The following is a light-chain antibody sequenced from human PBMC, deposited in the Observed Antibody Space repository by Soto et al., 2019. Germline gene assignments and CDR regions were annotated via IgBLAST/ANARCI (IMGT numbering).Light chain of an antibody. J-gene: IGKJ4*01. CDR2: GAS. CDR3: PQYNNWPLT. CDR1: QSVSSN. Sequence: EIVMTQSPATLSVSPGERPTLSCRASQSVSSNLAWYQQKPGQPPRLLIYGASTRATGIPARFSGSGSGTEFTLTISSLQSEDFAVYYCPQYNNWPLTFGGGTNVEIK. V-gene: IGKV3-15*01.